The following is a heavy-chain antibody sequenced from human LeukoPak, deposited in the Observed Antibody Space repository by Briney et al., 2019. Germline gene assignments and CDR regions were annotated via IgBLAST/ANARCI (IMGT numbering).Heavy chain of an antibody. J-gene: IGHJ4*02. V-gene: IGHV3-23*01. CDR1: GFTFSNYA. CDR2: ISGSGGNT. D-gene: IGHD5-12*01. CDR3: ARGPSGYHNT. Sequence: GGSLRLSCAASGFTFSNYAMSWVRQAPGRGLEWLSSISGSGGNTYYADSVKSRFTISRDNSKNTLYLQMNSLRAEDTAVYYCARGPSGYHNTGGQGTLVTVSS.